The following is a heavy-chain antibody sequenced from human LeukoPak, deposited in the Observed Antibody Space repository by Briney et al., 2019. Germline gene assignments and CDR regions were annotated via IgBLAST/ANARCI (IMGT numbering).Heavy chain of an antibody. Sequence: GGSLRLSCAASGFTFDDYGMSWVRQAPGKGLEWVSGINWSGGSTGYADSVKGRFTISRDNAKNSLYLQMNSLRAEDTALYYCARSRYSYDGSGYSNWGQGTLVTVSS. CDR2: INWSGGST. CDR3: ARSRYSYDGSGYSN. D-gene: IGHD3-22*01. V-gene: IGHV3-20*04. J-gene: IGHJ4*02. CDR1: GFTFDDYG.